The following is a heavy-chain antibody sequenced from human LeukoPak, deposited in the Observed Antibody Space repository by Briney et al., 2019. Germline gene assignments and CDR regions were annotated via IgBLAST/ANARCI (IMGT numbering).Heavy chain of an antibody. CDR2: IYSSGCT. D-gene: IGHD5-18*01. V-gene: IGHV4-4*07. Sequence: PSETLSLTCSVSGGSISSYYWSWIRQPAGKGLEWIGRIYSSGCTNYNPSLKSRVTMSVDTSKNQFSLNVSSVTAADTAVYHCARESRDSYGRGVDYWGQGTLVTVSS. J-gene: IGHJ4*02. CDR3: ARESRDSYGRGVDY. CDR1: GGSISSYY.